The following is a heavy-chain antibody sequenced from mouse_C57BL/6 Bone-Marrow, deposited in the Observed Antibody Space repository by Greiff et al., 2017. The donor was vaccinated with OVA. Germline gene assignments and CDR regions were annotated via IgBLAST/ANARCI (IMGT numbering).Heavy chain of an antibody. CDR2: INPYNGGT. CDR1: GYTFTDYY. CDR3: ARGRDPAWFAY. J-gene: IGHJ3*01. V-gene: IGHV1-19*01. Sequence: VHVKQSGPVLVKPGASVKMSCKASGYTFTDYYMNWVKQSHGKSLEWIGVINPYNGGTSYNQKFKGKATLTVDKSSSTAYMELNSLTSEDSAVYYCARGRDPAWFAYWGQGTLVTVSA.